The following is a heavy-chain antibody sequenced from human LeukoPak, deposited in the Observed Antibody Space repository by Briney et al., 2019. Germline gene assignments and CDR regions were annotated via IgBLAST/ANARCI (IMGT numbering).Heavy chain of an antibody. D-gene: IGHD4-11*01. CDR2: MNPNSGNT. J-gene: IGHJ6*02. Sequence: EASVKVSCKASGYTFTSYDINWVRQATGQGLEWMGWMNPNSGNTGYAQKFQGRVTMTRNTSISTAYMELNSLRAEDTAVYYCARSADLQYGMDVWGQGTTVTVSS. V-gene: IGHV1-8*01. CDR1: GYTFTSYD. CDR3: ARSADLQYGMDV.